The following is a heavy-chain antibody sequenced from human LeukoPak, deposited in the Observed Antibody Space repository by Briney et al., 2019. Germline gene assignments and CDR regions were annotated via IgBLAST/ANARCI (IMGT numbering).Heavy chain of an antibody. Sequence: SVKVSCKVSGGTFSNYAISWVRQAPGQGLEWMGGIIPIFGTANYAQKFQGRVTITTDESTSTAYMELSSLRSKDTAVYYCAGVVVPAAMRYYYYYMDVWGKGTTVTVSS. V-gene: IGHV1-69*05. D-gene: IGHD2-2*01. J-gene: IGHJ6*03. CDR2: IIPIFGTA. CDR3: AGVVVPAAMRYYYYYMDV. CDR1: GGTFSNYA.